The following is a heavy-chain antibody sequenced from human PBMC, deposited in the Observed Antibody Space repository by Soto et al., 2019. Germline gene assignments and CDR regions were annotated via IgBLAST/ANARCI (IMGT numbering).Heavy chain of an antibody. CDR1: GGSVSSGSYY. J-gene: IGHJ4*02. CDR2: IYDSGST. CDR3: ARVGVLRYCSGGSCYYFDH. D-gene: IGHD2-15*01. V-gene: IGHV4-61*01. Sequence: QVQLQESGPGLVKPSETLSLTCTVSGGSVSSGSYYWGWIRQPPEKGLEWIGYIYDSGSTNYNPSLKGRVTISVDTSKNQFSLNLSSVTAADTAVYYCARVGVLRYCSGGSCYYFDHWGQGTLVTVSS.